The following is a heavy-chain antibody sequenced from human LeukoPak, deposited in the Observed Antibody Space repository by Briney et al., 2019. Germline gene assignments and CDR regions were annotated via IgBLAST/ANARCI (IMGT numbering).Heavy chain of an antibody. CDR1: GFTFSNYA. Sequence: GGSLRLSCAASGFTFSNYAMSWVRQAPGKGLEWVSSISSSSIYIYYADSVKGRFTISRDNAKNSLYLQMNSLRAEDTAVYYCARGYNNYGYVFDIWGQGTVVTVSS. D-gene: IGHD4-11*01. CDR2: ISSSSIYI. J-gene: IGHJ3*02. V-gene: IGHV3-21*01. CDR3: ARGYNNYGYVFDI.